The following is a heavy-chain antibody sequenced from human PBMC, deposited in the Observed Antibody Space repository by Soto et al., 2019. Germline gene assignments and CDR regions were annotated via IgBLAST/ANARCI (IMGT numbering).Heavy chain of an antibody. D-gene: IGHD6-13*01. V-gene: IGHV3-48*01. CDR2: ISGPRTTI. Sequence: GGSLRLSCVASGLTFSGYSMNWVRQAPGKGLEWLSYISGPRTTIYYADSVKGRFTVSRDNGMNSLYLQMSSLRAEDSALYYCAKAHLGHPHNIAAAPYYFDYWGQGTLVTVSS. J-gene: IGHJ4*02. CDR3: AKAHLGHPHNIAAAPYYFDY. CDR1: GLTFSGYS.